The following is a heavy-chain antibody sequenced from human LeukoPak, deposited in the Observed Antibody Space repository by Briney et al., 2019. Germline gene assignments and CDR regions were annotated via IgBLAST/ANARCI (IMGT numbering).Heavy chain of an antibody. J-gene: IGHJ4*02. D-gene: IGHD4-17*01. V-gene: IGHV4-59*05. CDR2: IYYSGST. Sequence: PSETLSLTCTVSGGSISSYYWSWIRQPPGKGLEWIGSIYYSGSTYYNPSLKSRVTISVDTSKNQFSLKLSSVTAADTAVYYCARHNPQTTVTSLDYWGQGTLVTVSS. CDR3: ARHNPQTTVTSLDY. CDR1: GGSISSYY.